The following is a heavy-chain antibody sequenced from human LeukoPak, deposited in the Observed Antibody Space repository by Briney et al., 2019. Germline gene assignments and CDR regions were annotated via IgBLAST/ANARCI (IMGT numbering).Heavy chain of an antibody. J-gene: IGHJ5*02. CDR3: ARSKAHLMITFGGVIVNNWFDP. D-gene: IGHD3-16*02. Sequence: SETLSLTCTVSGGSISSYYWSWIRQPPGKGLEWIGYIYYSGSTNYNPSLKSRVTISVDTSKNQFSLKLSSVTAADTAVYYCARSKAHLMITFGGVIVNNWFDPWGQGTLVTVSS. CDR2: IYYSGST. V-gene: IGHV4-59*08. CDR1: GGSISSYY.